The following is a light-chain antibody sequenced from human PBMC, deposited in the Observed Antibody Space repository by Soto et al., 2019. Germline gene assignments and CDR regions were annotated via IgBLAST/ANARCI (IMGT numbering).Light chain of an antibody. J-gene: IGKJ5*01. V-gene: IGKV3-20*01. Sequence: EIVLTQSPGTLSLSPGERATLSCRASQSVTSSYLAWYQQKPGQAPRLLIYGASSRDTGIPDRFSGSGSGTDFTLTISRLEPEDFAFYYCQQYGSSPITFGQGTRLEIK. CDR1: QSVTSSY. CDR3: QQYGSSPIT. CDR2: GAS.